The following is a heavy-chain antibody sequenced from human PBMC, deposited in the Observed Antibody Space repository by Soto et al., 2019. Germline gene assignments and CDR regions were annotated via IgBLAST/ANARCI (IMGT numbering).Heavy chain of an antibody. D-gene: IGHD2-21*02. J-gene: IGHJ4*02. V-gene: IGHV1-3*01. CDR1: GYTFTSYA. CDR2: INAGNRNT. CDR3: ARSIVVVTALDY. Sequence: QVQLVQSGAEGKKPGASVQVSCKASGYTFTSYAMHWVRQAPGQRLEWMGWINAGNRNTKYAQKFQGRVTITKDTAARTADMELSSLRSEGTAVYYCARSIVVVTALDYWGQGTLVTVSS.